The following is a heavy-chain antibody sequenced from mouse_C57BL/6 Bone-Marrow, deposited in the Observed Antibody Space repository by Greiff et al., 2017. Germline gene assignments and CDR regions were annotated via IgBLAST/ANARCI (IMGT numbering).Heavy chain of an antibody. CDR3: ARYDGYYPNYAMDY. CDR1: GYTFTDYY. J-gene: IGHJ4*01. CDR2: INPYNGGT. D-gene: IGHD2-3*01. V-gene: IGHV1-19*01. Sequence: VQLQQSGPVLVKPGASVKMSCKASGYTFTDYYMNWVKQSHGKSLEWIGVINPYNGGTSYNQKFKGKATLTVDKSSSTAYMELNSLTSEDSAVYYCARYDGYYPNYAMDYWGQGTSVTVSS.